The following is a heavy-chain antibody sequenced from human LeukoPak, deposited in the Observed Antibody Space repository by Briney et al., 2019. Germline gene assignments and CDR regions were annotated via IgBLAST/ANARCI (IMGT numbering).Heavy chain of an antibody. CDR2: IYTSGSS. D-gene: IGHD3-3*01. J-gene: IGHJ4*02. Sequence: SETLSLTCTVSGGSISSGSYYWSWIRQPAGKGLEWIGRIYTSGSSNYNPSLKSRVTISVDTSKNQFSLKLSSVTAADTAVYYCARDHYDFWSGYPDYWGQGTLVTVSS. V-gene: IGHV4-61*02. CDR3: ARDHYDFWSGYPDY. CDR1: GGSISSGSYY.